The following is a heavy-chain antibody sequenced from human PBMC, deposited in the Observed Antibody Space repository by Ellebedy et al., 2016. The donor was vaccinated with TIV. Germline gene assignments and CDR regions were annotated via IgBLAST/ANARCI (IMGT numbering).Heavy chain of an antibody. J-gene: IGHJ6*02. CDR2: ISYDGSNK. D-gene: IGHD3-10*01. CDR3: ARDLSSGSGSYSPFYFKYYYYGMDV. CDR1: GFTFSSYA. V-gene: IGHV3-30*04. Sequence: GESLKISXAASGFTFSSYAMHWVRQAPGKGLEWVAVISYDGSNKYYADSVKGRFTISRDNAKNSLYLQMNSLRDEDTAVYYCARDLSSGSGSYSPFYFKYYYYGMDVWGQGATVTVSS.